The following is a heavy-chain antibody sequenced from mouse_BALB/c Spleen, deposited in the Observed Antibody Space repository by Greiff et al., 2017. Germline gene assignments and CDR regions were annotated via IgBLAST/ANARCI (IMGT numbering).Heavy chain of an antibody. Sequence: EVKLQESGGGLVQPGGSRKLSCAASGFTFSSFGMHWVRQAPEKGLEWVAYISSGSSTIYYADTVKGRFTISRDNPKNTLFLQMTSLRSEDTAMYYCAREDDGAPYYYAMDYWGQGTSVTVSS. CDR2: ISSGSSTI. D-gene: IGHD2-3*01. V-gene: IGHV5-17*02. J-gene: IGHJ4*01. CDR1: GFTFSSFG. CDR3: AREDDGAPYYYAMDY.